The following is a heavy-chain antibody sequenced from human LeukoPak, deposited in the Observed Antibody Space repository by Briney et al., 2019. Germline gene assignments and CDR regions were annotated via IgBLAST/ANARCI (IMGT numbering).Heavy chain of an antibody. CDR1: GYTFTSYG. Sequence: GASVKVSCKASGYTFTSYGISWVRQAPGQGLEWMGWISAYNGNTNYAQKLQGRVTMATDTSTSTAYMELRSLRSDDTAVYYCARDPFRGIYYGSGSWLVERWFDPWGQGTLVTVSS. CDR3: ARDPFRGIYYGSGSWLVERWFDP. D-gene: IGHD3-10*01. V-gene: IGHV1-18*01. J-gene: IGHJ5*02. CDR2: ISAYNGNT.